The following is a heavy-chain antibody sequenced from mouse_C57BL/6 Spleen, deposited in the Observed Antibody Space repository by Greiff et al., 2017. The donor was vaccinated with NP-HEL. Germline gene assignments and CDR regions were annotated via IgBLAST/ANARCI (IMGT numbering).Heavy chain of an antibody. CDR3: ARWTVRLDY. D-gene: IGHD1-1*01. Sequence: VQLQQPGAELVKPGASVKLSCKASGYTFTSYWMQWVKQRPGQGLEWIGEIDPSDSYTNYNQKFKGKATLTVDTSSSTAYMQLSSLTSEDSAVYYCARWTVRLDYWGQGTTLTVSS. J-gene: IGHJ2*01. V-gene: IGHV1-50*01. CDR2: IDPSDSYT. CDR1: GYTFTSYW.